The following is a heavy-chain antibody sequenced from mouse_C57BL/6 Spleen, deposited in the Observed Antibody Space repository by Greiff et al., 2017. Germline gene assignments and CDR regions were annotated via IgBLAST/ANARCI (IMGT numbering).Heavy chain of an antibody. Sequence: QVQLQQPGAELVKPGASVKLSCKASGYTFTSYWMHWVKPRPGQGLEWIGMIHPNSGSTNYNAKFKSKATLTVDKSSITAYMQLSSLTSEDSAVYYCARDSSCSLYYFDYWGQGTTRTVSS. J-gene: IGHJ2*01. V-gene: IGHV1-64*01. CDR1: GYTFTSYW. CDR3: ARDSSCSLYYFDY. CDR2: IHPNSGST. D-gene: IGHD1-1*01.